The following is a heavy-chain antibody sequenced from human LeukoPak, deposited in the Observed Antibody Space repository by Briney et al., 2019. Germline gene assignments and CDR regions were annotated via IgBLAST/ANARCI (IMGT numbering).Heavy chain of an antibody. CDR2: IYHSGST. CDR3: ARPGVGSGRYGAFDI. Sequence: SGTLSLTCAVSGGSISSCNWWSWVRQPPGKGLEWIGEIYHSGSTNYNPSLKSRVTISVDTSKNQFSLKLSSVTAADTAVYYCARPGVGSGRYGAFDIWGQGTMVTVSS. D-gene: IGHD5-18*01. J-gene: IGHJ3*02. CDR1: GGSISSCNW. V-gene: IGHV4-4*02.